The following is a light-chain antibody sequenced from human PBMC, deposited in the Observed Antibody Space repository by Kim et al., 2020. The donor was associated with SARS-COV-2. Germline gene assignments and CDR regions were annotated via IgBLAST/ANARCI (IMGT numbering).Light chain of an antibody. CDR1: TSTTGSNHE. Sequence: GTGTTSTTGSNHECHGSQQFPGPAPTLLIYGNSNRPSGVPDRFSGSKSGTSASLAITGPQPEDEADYYCQSYDSSLSGHWVFGGGTKLTVL. CDR3: QSYDSSLSGHWV. J-gene: IGLJ3*02. CDR2: GNS. V-gene: IGLV1-40*01.